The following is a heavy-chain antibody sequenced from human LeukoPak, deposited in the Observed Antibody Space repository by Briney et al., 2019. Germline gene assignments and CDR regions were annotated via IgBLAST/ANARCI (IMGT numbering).Heavy chain of an antibody. D-gene: IGHD2-2*02. V-gene: IGHV3-30*04. Sequence: PGGSLRLSCAASGFTFSSHTMHWVRQAPGKGLEWVAVISYDGSNKYYADSVKGRFTISRDNSKNTLYLQMNSLRAEDTAVYYCAKVSGRYPQYYYGMDVWGQGTTVTVSS. CDR3: AKVSGRYPQYYYGMDV. J-gene: IGHJ6*02. CDR1: GFTFSSHT. CDR2: ISYDGSNK.